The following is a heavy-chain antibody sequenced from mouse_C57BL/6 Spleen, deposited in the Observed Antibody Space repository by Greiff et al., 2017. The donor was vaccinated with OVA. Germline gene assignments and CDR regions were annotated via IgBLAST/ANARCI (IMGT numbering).Heavy chain of an antibody. CDR3: ARSEDYYGSSPHWYFDV. J-gene: IGHJ1*03. CDR2: IYPGDGDT. Sequence: QVQLQQSGAELVKPGASVKISCKASGYAFSSYWMNWVKQRPGKGLEWIGQIYPGDGDTNYNGKFKGKATLTADKSSSTAYMQLSSLTSEDSAVYFCARSEDYYGSSPHWYFDVWGTGTTVTVSS. CDR1: GYAFSSYW. D-gene: IGHD1-1*01. V-gene: IGHV1-80*01.